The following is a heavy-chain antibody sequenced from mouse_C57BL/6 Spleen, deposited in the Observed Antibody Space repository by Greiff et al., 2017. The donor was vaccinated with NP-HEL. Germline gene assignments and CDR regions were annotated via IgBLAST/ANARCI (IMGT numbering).Heavy chain of an antibody. J-gene: IGHJ4*01. V-gene: IGHV1-53*01. Sequence: VQLQQPGPELVKPGASVKLSCKASGYTFTSYWMHWVKQRPGQGLEWIGNINPSNGGTNSNEKFKSKATLTVDKSSSTDYMQLSNLTSEDSAVYYCARGVYYGSSCDYAMDYWGQGTSVTVSS. CDR3: ARGVYYGSSCDYAMDY. CDR1: GYTFTSYW. D-gene: IGHD1-1*01. CDR2: INPSNGGT.